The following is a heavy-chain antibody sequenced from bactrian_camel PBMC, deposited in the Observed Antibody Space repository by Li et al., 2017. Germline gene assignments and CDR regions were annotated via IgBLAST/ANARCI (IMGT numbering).Heavy chain of an antibody. D-gene: IGHD6*01. Sequence: QLVESGGGLVQPGGSLRLSCAASGFSFSSYAMIWVRQAPGKGLEWVSRINNGGGSTYYAVSLKGRFTISQDNAKNTVYLQMNSLKPEDTAVYYCAADLPGGGSWCPRIGFGYWGQGTQVTVS. V-gene: IGHV3S40*01. CDR3: AADLPGGGSWCPRIGFGY. J-gene: IGHJ6*01. CDR1: GFSFSSYA. CDR2: INNGGGST.